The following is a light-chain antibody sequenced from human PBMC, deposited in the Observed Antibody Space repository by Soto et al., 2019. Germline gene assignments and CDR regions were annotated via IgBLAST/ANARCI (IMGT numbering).Light chain of an antibody. CDR3: QQYNFWPT. Sequence: ETVMTQSPATLSMSLGERATLSCRASQSVNSNLAWYQQKPGQAPRLLICGASTRASGIPARFSGSGSGTEFTLTISSLQSEDFAVYYCQQYNFWPTFGQGTKVEIK. CDR1: QSVNSN. V-gene: IGKV3-15*01. J-gene: IGKJ1*01. CDR2: GAS.